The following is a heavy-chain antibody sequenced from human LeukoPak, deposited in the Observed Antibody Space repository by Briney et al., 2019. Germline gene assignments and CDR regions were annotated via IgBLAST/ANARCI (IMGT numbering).Heavy chain of an antibody. CDR1: GFTFSSNV. CDR2: ISHDGNNK. V-gene: IGHV3-30*09. Sequence: GGSLRLSCAASGFTFSSNVMHWVRLAPGKGLQWMAGISHDGNNKYYADSVKGRFAISRDNSKNALYLQMNSLRAEDTAVYYCARASTWVPGEDSSGYYYPYAFDLWGQGTMVTVTS. D-gene: IGHD3-22*01. J-gene: IGHJ3*01. CDR3: ARASTWVPGEDSSGYYYPYAFDL.